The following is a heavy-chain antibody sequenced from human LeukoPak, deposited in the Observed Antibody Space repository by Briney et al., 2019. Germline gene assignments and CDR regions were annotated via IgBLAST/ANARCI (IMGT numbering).Heavy chain of an antibody. D-gene: IGHD4-11*01. V-gene: IGHV1-24*01. CDR1: GYTLTELS. CDR2: FDPEDGET. J-gene: IGHJ6*02. CDR3: ATVTVTPGYYYYYGMDV. Sequence: ASVKVPCKVSGYTLTELSMHWVRQAPGKGLEWMGGFDPEDGETIYAQKFQGRVTMTEDTSTDTAYMELSSLRSEDTAVYYCATVTVTPGYYYYYGMDVWGQGTTVTVSS.